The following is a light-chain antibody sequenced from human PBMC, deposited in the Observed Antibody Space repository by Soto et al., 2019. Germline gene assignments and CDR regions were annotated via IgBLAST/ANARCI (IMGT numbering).Light chain of an antibody. J-gene: IGLJ2*01. Sequence: SYERTQPSSVSVSPGQTARITCSGDVLAKKYARWFQQKPGQAPILVIYKDSERPSGIPERFSGSSSGTTVTLTISGAQVEDEADYYCYSAADNNLVFGGGTKLTVL. CDR1: VLAKKY. CDR3: YSAADNNLV. CDR2: KDS. V-gene: IGLV3-27*01.